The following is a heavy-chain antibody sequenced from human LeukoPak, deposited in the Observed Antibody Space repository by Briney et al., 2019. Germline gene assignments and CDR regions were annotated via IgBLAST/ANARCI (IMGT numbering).Heavy chain of an antibody. CDR2: MNPNSGDT. Sequence: ASVKVSCKASGYSFSNYHIHWVRQATGQGLEWMGWMNPNSGDTGYAQKFQGRVTITRNISISTAYMELSSLRSDDTAIYYCARMDYYDNTGTNWFDPWGQGTLVTVSS. D-gene: IGHD3-22*01. V-gene: IGHV1-8*03. CDR1: GYSFSNYH. J-gene: IGHJ5*02. CDR3: ARMDYYDNTGTNWFDP.